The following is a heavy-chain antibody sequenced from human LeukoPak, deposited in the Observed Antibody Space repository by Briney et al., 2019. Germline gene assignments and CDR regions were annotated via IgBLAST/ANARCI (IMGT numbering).Heavy chain of an antibody. CDR2: INEDGRIT. V-gene: IGHV3-74*01. CDR3: ARDLAGCREH. D-gene: IGHD6-19*01. J-gene: IGHJ1*01. Sequence: PGGSLRLSCAASGFIVSDYWMHWVRQAPGKGLVWVSRINEDGRITSYAGSVKGRFTISRDTAKNTLYLEMNSLRAEDTAVYFCARDLAGCREHWGQGTLVTVSS. CDR1: GFIVSDYW.